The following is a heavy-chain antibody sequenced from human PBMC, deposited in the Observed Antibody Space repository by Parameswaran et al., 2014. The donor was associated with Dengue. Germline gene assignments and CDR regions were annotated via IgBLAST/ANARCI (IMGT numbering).Heavy chain of an antibody. V-gene: IGHV4-34*01. Sequence: VRQMPGKGLEWIGEINHSGSTNYNPSLKGRVTISVDTSKNQFSLKLSSVTAADTAVYYCARVGRYSSGWYRRSVWFDPWGQGTLVTVSS. CDR2: INHSGST. J-gene: IGHJ5*02. D-gene: IGHD6-19*01. CDR3: ARVGRYSSGWYRRSVWFDP.